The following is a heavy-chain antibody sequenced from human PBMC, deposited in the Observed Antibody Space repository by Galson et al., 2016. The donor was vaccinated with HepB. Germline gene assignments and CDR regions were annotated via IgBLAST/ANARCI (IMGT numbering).Heavy chain of an antibody. CDR3: VKSRRGSSSCYRSLAFDI. V-gene: IGHV3-23*01. D-gene: IGHD2-15*01. CDR2: VGLSGVSR. J-gene: IGHJ3*02. Sequence: SLRLSCAASGFTFSSYAMSWVRQAPGKGLEWVSGVGLSGVSRSCADSVKGRFAISRDNSKNTLYLQMNSLRAEDTAKYYCVKSRRGSSSCYRSLAFDIWGQGTMVIVSS. CDR1: GFTFSSYA.